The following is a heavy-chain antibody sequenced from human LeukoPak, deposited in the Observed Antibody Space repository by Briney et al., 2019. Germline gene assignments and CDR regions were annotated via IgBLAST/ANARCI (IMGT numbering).Heavy chain of an antibody. CDR1: GFTFSNAW. CDR3: AQYSEGA. D-gene: IGHD3-16*01. J-gene: IGHJ5*02. CDR2: IKHRPERYAT. V-gene: IGHV3-72*01. Sequence: PGGSLRLSCAASGFTFSNAWMNWVRQAPGKGLEWVGRIKHRPERYATEYAASVKGRFSISRDDSKNSLYLQMNSLHIEDTAVYYCAQYSEGAWGRGILVTVSS.